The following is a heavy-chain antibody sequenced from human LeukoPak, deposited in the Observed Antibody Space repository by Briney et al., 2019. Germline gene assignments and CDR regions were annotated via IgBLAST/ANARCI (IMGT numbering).Heavy chain of an antibody. CDR2: ITPNSGGT. CDR3: ARVLSVAGGYGY. J-gene: IGHJ4*02. CDR1: GYTFTGYY. V-gene: IGHV1-2*02. Sequence: ASVKVSCKASGYTFTGYYMHWVRQAPGQGLEWMGWITPNSGGTDYAQKFQGRVTMTRDTSISTAYMELSRLRSDDTAVYYCARVLSVAGGYGYWGQGTLVTVSS. D-gene: IGHD6-19*01.